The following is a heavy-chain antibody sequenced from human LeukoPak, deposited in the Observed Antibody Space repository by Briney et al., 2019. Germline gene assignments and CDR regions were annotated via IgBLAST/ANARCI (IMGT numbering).Heavy chain of an antibody. J-gene: IGHJ4*02. CDR3: TREKAAFSPSGY. CDR2: LSVSGIS. Sequence: SGTLSLTCGVSGGSKTTTNFLGWVRQTPGQGVEWVVELSVSGISDDNPSLTGPVTMTPNTSKNHLSLKLTPGTAADTAVYYCTREKAAFSPSGYWGQGILVTV. V-gene: IGHV4-4*02. CDR1: GGSKTTTNF. D-gene: IGHD6-25*01.